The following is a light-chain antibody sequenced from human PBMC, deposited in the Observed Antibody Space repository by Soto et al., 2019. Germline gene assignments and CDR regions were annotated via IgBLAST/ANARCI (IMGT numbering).Light chain of an antibody. V-gene: IGKV1-5*01. J-gene: IGKJ1*01. CDR3: QQYDSYSPWT. CDR2: DAS. CDR1: QSISIW. Sequence: DIQMTQSPSTLSASVGDRVTITCRASQSISIWLAWYQQKPGKAPKLLIYDASNLESGVPSRFTGSGAGTEFTLTISSLQPDDFATYYCQQYDSYSPWTFGQGTNVEIK.